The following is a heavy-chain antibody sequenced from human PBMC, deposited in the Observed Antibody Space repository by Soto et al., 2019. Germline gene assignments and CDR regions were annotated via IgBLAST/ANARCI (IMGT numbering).Heavy chain of an antibody. CDR2: LSAYNGDT. CDR3: ARWTAIVGGGDAGAV. D-gene: IGHD1-26*01. CDR1: GYTFINYG. V-gene: IGHV1-18*01. J-gene: IGHJ3*01. Sequence: QVQLVQSGAEVKKPGASVRVSCKTSGYTFINYGITRVRQAPGQGLEWMGWLSAYNGDTSSSEKIQDRFTMTTDTASNEVYMDMRSVTADDTAVYYGARWTAIVGGGDAGAVLSEGTTSTVTS.